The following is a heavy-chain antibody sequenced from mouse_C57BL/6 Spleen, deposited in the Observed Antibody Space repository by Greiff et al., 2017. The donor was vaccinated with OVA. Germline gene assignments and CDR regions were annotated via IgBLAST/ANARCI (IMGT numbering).Heavy chain of an antibody. CDR2: IDPSDSYT. D-gene: IGHD1-1*01. Sequence: VQLQQPGAELVKPGASVKLSCKASGYTFTSYWMQWVKQRPGQGLEWIGEIDPSDSYTNYNQKFKGKATLTVDTSSSTAYMQLSSLTSEDSAVYDCARRLSTTVVATDYWGQGTTLTVSS. J-gene: IGHJ2*01. CDR3: ARRLSTTVVATDY. CDR1: GYTFTSYW. V-gene: IGHV1-50*01.